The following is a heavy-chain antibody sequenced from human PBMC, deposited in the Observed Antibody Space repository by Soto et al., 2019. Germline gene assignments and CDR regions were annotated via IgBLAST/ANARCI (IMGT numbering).Heavy chain of an antibody. CDR3: ARYEYGTSLYGVDV. CDR1: GESFSGYY. D-gene: IGHD6-6*01. CDR2: VDHRGST. J-gene: IGHJ6*02. Sequence: QVHLQQRGAGLLKPSETLSLNCIVSGESFSGYYWSWIRQTPGMGLEWIGEVDHRGSTTYNPSLKNRASISIDSSKNLFSLELTSVTAAVTALYFCARYEYGTSLYGVDVWGQGTRVTVSS. V-gene: IGHV4-34*02.